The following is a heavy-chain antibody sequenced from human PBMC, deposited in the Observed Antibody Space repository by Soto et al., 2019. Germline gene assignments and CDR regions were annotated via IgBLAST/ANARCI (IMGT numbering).Heavy chain of an antibody. D-gene: IGHD4-17*01. CDR2: IYYSGST. Sequence: PSETLSLTCTVSGGSISSYYWSWIRQPPGKGLEWIGYIYYSGSTNYNPSLKSRVTISVDTSKNQFSLKLSSVTAADTAVYYCARAKYDYGDSNYFDYWGQGTLVTVS. J-gene: IGHJ4*02. CDR3: ARAKYDYGDSNYFDY. V-gene: IGHV4-59*01. CDR1: GGSISSYY.